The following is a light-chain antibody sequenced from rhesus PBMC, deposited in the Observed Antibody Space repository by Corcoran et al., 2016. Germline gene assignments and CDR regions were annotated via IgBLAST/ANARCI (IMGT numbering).Light chain of an antibody. CDR2: SAS. V-gene: IGKV1-69*01. CDR3: QQHDYLPLT. Sequence: DIQMTQSPSSLSASIGDRVAITCRARQGIRLSLAWYQQKPGKAPQLRIYSASILETGVPARLRGSGSGIEFTLTISSLQPEDIGTYYCQQHDYLPLTFGGVTKVELK. CDR1: QGIRLS. J-gene: IGKJ4*01.